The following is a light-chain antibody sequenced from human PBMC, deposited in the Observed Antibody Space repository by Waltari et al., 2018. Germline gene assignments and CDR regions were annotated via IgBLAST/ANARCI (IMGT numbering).Light chain of an antibody. CDR1: QSIIKY. V-gene: IGKV3-20*01. J-gene: IGKJ1*01. CDR3: QHYVSLPAT. CDR2: HTS. Sequence: EIVLTQSPGTLSLSPGERATLSCRASQSIIKYLAWYQKKPGQAPRLLIYHTSIRAAGIPDRVSGSGSGTDFSLFISRLEPEDFAVYYCQHYVSLPATFGQGTKVEIK.